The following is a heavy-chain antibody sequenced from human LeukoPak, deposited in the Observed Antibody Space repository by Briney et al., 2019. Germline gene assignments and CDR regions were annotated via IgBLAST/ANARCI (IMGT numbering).Heavy chain of an antibody. J-gene: IGHJ5*02. D-gene: IGHD6-13*01. CDR1: GFTLSTYA. CDR3: AKSPRSAADNWFDP. Sequence: PGGSLRLSCADSGFTLSTYAMNWVRQAPGRGLEWVSGISAGGGSTYYADSVKGRFTISRDNSKNTLYLQMNSLTVEDTAVYYCAKSPRSAADNWFDPWGQGTLVTVSS. CDR2: ISAGGGST. V-gene: IGHV3-23*01.